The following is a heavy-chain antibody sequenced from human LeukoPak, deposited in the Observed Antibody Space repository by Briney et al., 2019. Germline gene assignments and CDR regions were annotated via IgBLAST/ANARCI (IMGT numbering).Heavy chain of an antibody. J-gene: IGHJ4*02. V-gene: IGHV4-39*01. Sequence: KPSETLSPTCTFSCGSISYSSYYWGRIPQPPRKGMGWIWRIYYIGSTYYNPSLKRRVTISVDTSKNQFSLKLSSVTAADTAVYYCARHGRDGDYVAYWGQGTLVTVSS. CDR1: CGSISYSSYY. CDR2: IYYIGST. CDR3: ARHGRDGDYVAY. D-gene: IGHD4-17*01.